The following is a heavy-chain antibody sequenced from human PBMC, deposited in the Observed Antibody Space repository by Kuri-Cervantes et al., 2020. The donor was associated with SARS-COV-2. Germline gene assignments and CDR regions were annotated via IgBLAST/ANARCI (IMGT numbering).Heavy chain of an antibody. CDR2: IDWNGIST. D-gene: IGHD2-21*01. CDR3: AKHEVRTYDY. CDR1: GFTFRDYA. V-gene: IGHV3-20*04. Sequence: GGSLRLSCTTSGFTFRDYAMTWFRQAPGKELEWVAGIDWNGISTGYADSVKGRFTISRDNAKNTLYLQMNSLRADDTAVYYCAKHEVRTYDYWGQGTLVTVSS. J-gene: IGHJ4*02.